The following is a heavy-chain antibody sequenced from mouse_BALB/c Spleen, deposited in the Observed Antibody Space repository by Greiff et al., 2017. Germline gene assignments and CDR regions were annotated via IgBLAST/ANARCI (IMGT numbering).Heavy chain of an antibody. CDR1: GYTFTSYW. CDR3: ARRVHYYGSSPFAY. V-gene: IGHV1-7*01. D-gene: IGHD1-1*01. Sequence: QVHVKQSGAELAKPGASVKMSCKASGYTFTSYWMHWVKQRPGQGLEWIGYINPSTGYTEYNQKFKDKATLTADKSSSTAYMQLSSLTSEDSAVYYCARRVHYYGSSPFAYWGQGTLVTVSA. CDR2: INPSTGYT. J-gene: IGHJ3*01.